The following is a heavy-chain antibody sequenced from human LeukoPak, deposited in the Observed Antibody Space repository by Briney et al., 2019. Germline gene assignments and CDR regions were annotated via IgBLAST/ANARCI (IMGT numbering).Heavy chain of an antibody. Sequence: GESLKISCKGSGYSFTSYWIGWVGQMPGKGLEWMGIIYPGDSDTRYSPSFQGQVTISADKTISTAYLQWSSLKASDTAMYYCARQSLAARPRPYYFDYWGQGTLVTVSS. V-gene: IGHV5-51*01. CDR2: IYPGDSDT. CDR3: ARQSLAARPRPYYFDY. J-gene: IGHJ4*02. D-gene: IGHD6-6*01. CDR1: GYSFTSYW.